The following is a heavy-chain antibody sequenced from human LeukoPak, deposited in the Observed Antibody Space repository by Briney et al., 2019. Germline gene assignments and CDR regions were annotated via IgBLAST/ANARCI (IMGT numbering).Heavy chain of an antibody. V-gene: IGHV3-7*03. CDR2: IKEDGTET. Sequence: GGSLRLSCAASGFMFSSNWMSWVRLAPAKGLEWVANIKEDGTETYYVDSVKGRFTISRDNAKNSLYLQMNSLRVEDTAVYYCAKEGRSLQTYWGQGTLVTVSS. CDR3: AKEGRSLQTY. CDR1: GFMFSSNW. D-gene: IGHD5-24*01. J-gene: IGHJ4*02.